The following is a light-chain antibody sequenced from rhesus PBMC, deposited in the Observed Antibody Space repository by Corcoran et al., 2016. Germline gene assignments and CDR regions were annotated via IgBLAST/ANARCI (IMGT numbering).Light chain of an antibody. CDR3: QQYKSYTLT. J-gene: IGKJ4*01. CDR1: QGISSY. CDR2: VVT. Sequence: DIQMTQSPSSLSASVGDTVTITCRASQGISSYLNWFQQKPGKAPKLLIYVVTTLQSGVPSRFMGSVSWKDVTLTISSLQAEDFATYYRQQYKSYTLTLGGGTKVEIK. V-gene: IGKV1-28*02.